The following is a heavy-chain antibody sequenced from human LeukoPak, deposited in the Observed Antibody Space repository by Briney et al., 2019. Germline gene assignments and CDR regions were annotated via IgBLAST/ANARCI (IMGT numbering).Heavy chain of an antibody. D-gene: IGHD3-10*01. J-gene: IGHJ3*02. CDR1: GGSFSGYY. Sequence: SETLSLTCAVYGGSFSGYYWSWIRQPPGKGLEWIGEINHSGSTNYNPSLKSRVTISVDTSKNQFSLKLSSVTAADTAVYYCSFNLGSGSYAFDIWGQGTMVTVSS. CDR3: SFNLGSGSYAFDI. CDR2: INHSGST. V-gene: IGHV4-34*03.